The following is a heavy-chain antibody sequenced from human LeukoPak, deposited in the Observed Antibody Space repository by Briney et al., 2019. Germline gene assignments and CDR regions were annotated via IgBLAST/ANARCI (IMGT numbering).Heavy chain of an antibody. CDR2: ISGSGGST. D-gene: IGHD4-17*01. CDR1: EFTFSSYG. CDR3: ARDPNGDYIGTFDM. V-gene: IGHV3-23*01. Sequence: GGSLRLSCATSEFTFSSYGMSWVRQAPGRGLEWVSSISGSGGSTQYADSVQGRFAVSRDNSNNTLYLQMNSLRVEDTAMYFCARDPNGDYIGTFDMWGRGTMVSVSS. J-gene: IGHJ3*02.